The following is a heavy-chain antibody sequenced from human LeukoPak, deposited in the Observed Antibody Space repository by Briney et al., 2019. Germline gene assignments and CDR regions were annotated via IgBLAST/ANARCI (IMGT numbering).Heavy chain of an antibody. CDR3: ASNLRDAAMVTPNSDY. D-gene: IGHD5-18*01. Sequence: GASVKVSCKASGYTFTSYGISWVRQAPGQGLEWMGWISAYNGNTNYAQKLQGRVTMTTDTSTSTAYMELRSLRSDDTAVYYCASNLRDAAMVTPNSDYWGQGTLVTVSS. J-gene: IGHJ4*02. V-gene: IGHV1-18*01. CDR1: GYTFTSYG. CDR2: ISAYNGNT.